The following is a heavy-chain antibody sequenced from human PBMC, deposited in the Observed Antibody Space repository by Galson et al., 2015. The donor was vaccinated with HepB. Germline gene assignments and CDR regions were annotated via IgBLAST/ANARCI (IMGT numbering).Heavy chain of an antibody. CDR2: IIPIFGTA. V-gene: IGHV1-69*13. CDR3: ARADAAYYYDSSGYYGTYYYYGMDV. Sequence: SVKVSCKASGGTFSSYAISWVRQAPGQGLEWMGGIIPIFGTANYAQKFQGRVTITADESTSTAYMELSSLRSEDTAVYYCARADAAYYYDSSGYYGTYYYYGMDVWGQGTTVTVSS. J-gene: IGHJ6*02. D-gene: IGHD3-22*01. CDR1: GGTFSSYA.